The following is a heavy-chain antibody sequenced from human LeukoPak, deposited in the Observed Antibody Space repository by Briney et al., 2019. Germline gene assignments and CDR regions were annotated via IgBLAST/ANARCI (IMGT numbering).Heavy chain of an antibody. J-gene: IGHJ5*02. V-gene: IGHV1-69*13. Sequence: ASVKVSCKASGGTFSSYAISWVRQAPGQGLEWMGGIIPIFGTANYAQKFQGRVTITADESTSTAYMELSSLRSEDTAVYYCARGGRDAEYYDSSGYRNWFDPWGQGTLVTVSS. CDR2: IIPIFGTA. CDR3: ARGGRDAEYYDSSGYRNWFDP. D-gene: IGHD3-22*01. CDR1: GGTFSSYA.